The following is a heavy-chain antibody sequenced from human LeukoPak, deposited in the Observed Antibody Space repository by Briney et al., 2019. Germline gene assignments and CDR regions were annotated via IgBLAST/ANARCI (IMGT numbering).Heavy chain of an antibody. Sequence: GGSLRLSCAASGFIFDSHWMNWVRHAPEKGLEWVAHLNQDGTAPYYADSVRGRFTIPRDNAKSSLYLQMNGLRADDTAVYYCARDSYRALEYWGQGALVTVSS. V-gene: IGHV3-7*01. J-gene: IGHJ4*02. D-gene: IGHD1-14*01. CDR1: GFIFDSHW. CDR2: LNQDGTAP. CDR3: ARDSYRALEY.